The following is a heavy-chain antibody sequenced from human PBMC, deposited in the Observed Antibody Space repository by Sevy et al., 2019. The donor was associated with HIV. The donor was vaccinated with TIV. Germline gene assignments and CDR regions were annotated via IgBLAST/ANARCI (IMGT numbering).Heavy chain of an antibody. CDR3: ARGGGTYFDSSGYYWDS. J-gene: IGHJ4*02. D-gene: IGHD3-22*01. CDR1: DGSFSDYH. Sequence: SETLSLTCGVFDGSFSDYHWSWIRQPPGKGLEWIGEIRQGGSPNYNPSLKSLVTISEDTSKNIFSLKLTSVTAADTAVYYCARGGGTYFDSSGYYWDSWGQGTLVTVSS. CDR2: IRQGGSP. V-gene: IGHV4-34*01.